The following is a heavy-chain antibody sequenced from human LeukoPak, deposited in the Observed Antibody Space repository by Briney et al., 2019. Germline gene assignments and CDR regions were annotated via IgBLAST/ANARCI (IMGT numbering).Heavy chain of an antibody. CDR3: AREKRGYRGYGPVFGY. Sequence: ASVKVSCKASGYIFTSYDMHWVRQAPGQRLEGMGWINAGNGKTKYSEKFQGRVTITRDTSASTDYMELSSLRSEDTAVYDCAREKRGYRGYGPVFGYWGQGTLITVSS. CDR1: GYIFTSYD. CDR2: INAGNGKT. D-gene: IGHD5-12*01. V-gene: IGHV1-3*01. J-gene: IGHJ4*02.